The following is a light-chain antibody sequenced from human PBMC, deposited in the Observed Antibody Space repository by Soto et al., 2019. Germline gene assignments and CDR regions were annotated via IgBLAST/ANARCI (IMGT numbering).Light chain of an antibody. CDR2: WAS. Sequence: DIVMTQSPESLAVSLGERASINCTSSQSVLYSSNNKNYLAWYQQRPGQPPKLLIYWASTRHPGVPDRFSGSGSGTDFTLTISSLQAEDVAVYYFQQYYNTPVTFGPGTKVEIK. V-gene: IGKV4-1*01. CDR3: QQYYNTPVT. CDR1: QSVLYSSNNKNY. J-gene: IGKJ3*01.